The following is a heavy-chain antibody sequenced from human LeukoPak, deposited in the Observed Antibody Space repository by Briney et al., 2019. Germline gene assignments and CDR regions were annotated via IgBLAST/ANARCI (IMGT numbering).Heavy chain of an antibody. Sequence: PGGSLRLSCAASGFTFSSYWMSWVRQAPGKGLEWVANIKQDGSEKYYVDSVKGRFTISRDNAKNSLYLQINSLRAEDTAVYYCARDRGYCSSTRCYNWFDPWGQGTLVTVSS. CDR2: IKQDGSEK. CDR3: ARDRGYCSSTRCYNWFDP. D-gene: IGHD2-2*01. CDR1: GFTFSSYW. J-gene: IGHJ5*02. V-gene: IGHV3-7*01.